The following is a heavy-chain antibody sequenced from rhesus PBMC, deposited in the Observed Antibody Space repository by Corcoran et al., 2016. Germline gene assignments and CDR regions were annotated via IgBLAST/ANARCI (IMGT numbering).Heavy chain of an antibody. J-gene: IGHJ4*01. CDR3: AKAGVATDFDY. D-gene: IGHD1-44*01. V-gene: IGHV4S2*01. CDR1: GSPIGDNY. CDR2: IYGRRGPT. Sequence: QVQLQESGPGLVKPSETLPLTCAVSGSPIGDNYCSGIRLAPGRGREWIGRIYGRRGPTDCNPSFNSRVAFSIDTSNNQLSVRLKSVTAADTAMYYCAKAGVATDFDYWGQGVLVTVSS.